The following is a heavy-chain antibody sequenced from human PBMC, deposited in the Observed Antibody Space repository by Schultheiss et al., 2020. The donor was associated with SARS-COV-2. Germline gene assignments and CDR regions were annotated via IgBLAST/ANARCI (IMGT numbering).Heavy chain of an antibody. V-gene: IGHV4-34*01. J-gene: IGHJ6*04. Sequence: SETLSLTCAVYGGSFSGYYWSWIRQPPGKGLEWIGEINHSGSTNYNPSLKSRVTISVDTSKNQFSLKLSSVTAADTAVYYCARRGYSGYVGLWGKGTTVTVSS. D-gene: IGHD5-12*01. CDR2: INHSGST. CDR3: ARRGYSGYVGL. CDR1: GGSFSGYY.